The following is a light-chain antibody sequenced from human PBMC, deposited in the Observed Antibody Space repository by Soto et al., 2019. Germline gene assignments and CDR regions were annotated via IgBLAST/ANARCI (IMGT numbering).Light chain of an antibody. CDR1: QSVSSSY. CDR3: QHYGSSWT. Sequence: EIVLTQSPGTLSLCPGERATLSCRASQSVSSSYLAWYQQKPGQAPRLLIYGASSRATGIPDRFSGSGSGTDFTLTISRLEPEDFAVYYCQHYGSSWTFGQGTKVDI. CDR2: GAS. V-gene: IGKV3-20*01. J-gene: IGKJ1*01.